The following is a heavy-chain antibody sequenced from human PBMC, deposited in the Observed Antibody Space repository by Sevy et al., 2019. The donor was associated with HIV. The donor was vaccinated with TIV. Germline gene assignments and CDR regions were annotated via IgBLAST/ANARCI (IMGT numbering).Heavy chain of an antibody. Sequence: GGSLRLSCAASDFAFYDYSMSWIRQAPGKGLEWVATLSFGCGKINYADSVKGRFTISRDNSKNSFYLQMDNLRVEDTALYYCAREGCTRPHDYWGQGTRVTVPS. J-gene: IGHJ4*02. CDR2: LSFGCGKI. D-gene: IGHD2-8*01. V-gene: IGHV3-23*01. CDR3: AREGCTRPHDY. CDR1: DFAFYDYS.